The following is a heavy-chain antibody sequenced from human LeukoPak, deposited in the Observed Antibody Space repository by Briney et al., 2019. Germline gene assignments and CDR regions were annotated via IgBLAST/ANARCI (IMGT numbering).Heavy chain of an antibody. CDR1: GFTFSSYS. Sequence: SGGSLRLSCAASGFTFSSYSMNWVRQAPGKRLEWVSYISSSSSTIYYADSVKGRFTISRDNAKNSLYLQMNSLRAEDTAVYYCARDRQSAVAGTYDYWGQGTLVTVSS. CDR2: ISSSSSTI. J-gene: IGHJ4*02. CDR3: ARDRQSAVAGTYDY. D-gene: IGHD6-19*01. V-gene: IGHV3-48*04.